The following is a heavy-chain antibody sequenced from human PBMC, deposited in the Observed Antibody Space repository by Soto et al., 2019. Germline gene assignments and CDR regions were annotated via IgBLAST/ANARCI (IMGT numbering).Heavy chain of an antibody. CDR2: ISGYNGDA. D-gene: IGHD2-8*01. J-gene: IGHJ6*02. V-gene: IGHV1-18*01. CDR3: AKNGQPPYYYYGLDV. CDR1: GYTFTRYG. Sequence: GASVKVSCKASGYTFTRYGIGWVRQAPGQGLEWMGWISGYNGDANYAQRFQGRVSMTIDTSTTTAYMELRTLTPDDTAVYYCAKNGQPPYYYYGLDVWGQGTTVTSP.